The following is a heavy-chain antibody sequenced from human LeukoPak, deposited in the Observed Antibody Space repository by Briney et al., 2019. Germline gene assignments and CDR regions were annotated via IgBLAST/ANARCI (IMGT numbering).Heavy chain of an antibody. CDR3: ASKTGCTNGVCPFDY. J-gene: IGHJ4*02. CDR2: ISGSGGST. V-gene: IGHV3-23*01. D-gene: IGHD2-8*01. Sequence: GGSLRLSCAASGFTFSSYAMSWVRQAPGKGLEWVSAISGSGGSTYYADSVKGRFTISRDNAKNSLYLQMDSLRAEDTAVYYCASKTGCTNGVCPFDYWGQGTLVTVSS. CDR1: GFTFSSYA.